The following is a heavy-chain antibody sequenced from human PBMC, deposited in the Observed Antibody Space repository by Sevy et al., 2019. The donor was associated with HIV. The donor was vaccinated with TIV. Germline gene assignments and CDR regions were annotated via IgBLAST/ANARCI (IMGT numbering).Heavy chain of an antibody. Sequence: GGSLRLSCAASGFTVSRYGMHWVRQAPGKGLEWVAVISYDGSNKYYADSVKGRFTISRDNSKNTLYLQMNSLRAEDTAVYYCAKDLGGYCSGGSCYPGWFDPWGQGTLVTVSS. CDR1: GFTVSRYG. CDR2: ISYDGSNK. D-gene: IGHD2-15*01. V-gene: IGHV3-30*18. J-gene: IGHJ5*02. CDR3: AKDLGGYCSGGSCYPGWFDP.